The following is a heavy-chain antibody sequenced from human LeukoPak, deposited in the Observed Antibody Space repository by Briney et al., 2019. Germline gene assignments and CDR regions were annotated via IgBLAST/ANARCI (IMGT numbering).Heavy chain of an antibody. CDR3: AIGRYYDYVWGSYRYTGHFDY. V-gene: IGHV4-34*01. Sequence: PSETLSLTCAVYGGSSSGYYWSWIRQPPGKGLEWIGEINHSGSTNYNPSLKSRVTISVDTSKNQFSLKLSSVTAADTAVYYCAIGRYYDYVWGSYRYTGHFDYWGQGTLVTVSS. CDR1: GGSSSGYY. D-gene: IGHD3-16*02. J-gene: IGHJ4*02. CDR2: INHSGST.